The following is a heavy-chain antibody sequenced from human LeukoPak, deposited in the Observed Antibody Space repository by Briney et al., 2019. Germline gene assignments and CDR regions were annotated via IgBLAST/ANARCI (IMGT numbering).Heavy chain of an antibody. CDR3: ARDGVY. J-gene: IGHJ4*02. V-gene: IGHV3-7*01. D-gene: IGHD3-10*01. CDR1: GFTFTTYW. CDR2: IKQDGTEK. Sequence: GESLRLSCAASGFTFTTYWLGWVRQPPGKGLEWVANIKQDGTEKYYVDSVKGRFTISRGNAKNSLYLQMNGLRAEDTAVYYCARDGVYWGQGTLVTVSS.